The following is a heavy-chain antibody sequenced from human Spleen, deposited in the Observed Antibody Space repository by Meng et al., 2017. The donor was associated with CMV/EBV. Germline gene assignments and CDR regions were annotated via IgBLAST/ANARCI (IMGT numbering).Heavy chain of an antibody. CDR3: ASSFEI. CDR1: GFIFSTYW. J-gene: IGHJ3*02. Sequence: SLRLSCEASGFIFSTYWLNWVRQAPGKGLEWVANINEDGSEKNYVDSLKGRFTISRDNAKNSLYLQMNNLRAEDTAVYYCASSFEIWGHGTMVTVSS. V-gene: IGHV3-7*01. CDR2: INEDGSEK.